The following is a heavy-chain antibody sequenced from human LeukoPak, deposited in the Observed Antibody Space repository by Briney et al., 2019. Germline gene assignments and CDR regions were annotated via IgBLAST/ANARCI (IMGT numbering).Heavy chain of an antibody. J-gene: IGHJ6*03. CDR3: ARGVAAAKRIYYMDV. CDR1: GGSISSYY. V-gene: IGHV4-59*01. CDR2: IYYSGST. Sequence: SETLSLTCTVSGGSISSYYWSWIRQPAGKGLEWIGYIYYSGSTNYNPSLKSRVTISVDTSKNQFSLKLSSVTAADTAVYYCARGVAAAKRIYYMDVWGKGTTVTVS. D-gene: IGHD6-13*01.